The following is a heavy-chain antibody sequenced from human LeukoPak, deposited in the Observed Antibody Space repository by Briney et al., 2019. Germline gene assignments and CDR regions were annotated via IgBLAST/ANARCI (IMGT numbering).Heavy chain of an antibody. Sequence: PSETLSLTCTVSGGSISSRPYYWGWVRQPPGKGLEWIGSIYYSGSTYYNPSLKSRVTISVDTSKNQFSLKLSSVTAADTAVYYCARLALEVYYYGSGSYKDYYGMDVWGQGTTVTVSS. J-gene: IGHJ6*02. D-gene: IGHD3-10*01. CDR3: ARLALEVYYYGSGSYKDYYGMDV. V-gene: IGHV4-39*01. CDR1: GGSISSRPYY. CDR2: IYYSGST.